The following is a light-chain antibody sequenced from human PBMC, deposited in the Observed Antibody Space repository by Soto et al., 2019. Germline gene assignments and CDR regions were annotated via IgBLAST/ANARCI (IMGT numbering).Light chain of an antibody. J-gene: IGKJ3*01. V-gene: IGKV1-6*01. CDR3: LQKYFYPFT. CDR2: AAS. Sequence: AIQMTQPPSSLSASVGDRVTITCRASQGIRNDLDWFQQKPGKAPKLLIYAASILQSGVSPRFSGSGSGTDFTLTISSLQPEDFATYYCLQKYFYPFTFGPGTKVDI. CDR1: QGIRND.